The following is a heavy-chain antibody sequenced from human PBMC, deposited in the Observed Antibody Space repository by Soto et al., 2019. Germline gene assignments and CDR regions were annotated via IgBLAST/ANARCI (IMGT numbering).Heavy chain of an antibody. Sequence: ASVKVSCKASGYIFSSHCIYWVRQAPGQGLQWMGIINPGGGRTAYAQKFQGRVTLTRDMSTGTVYMGLTSLTYDDTAVYYCARDVSGPGATYVMDVWGQGTTVTVSS. CDR1: GYIFSSHC. V-gene: IGHV1-46*01. CDR3: ARDVSGPGATYVMDV. J-gene: IGHJ6*02. CDR2: INPGGGRT. D-gene: IGHD2-2*01.